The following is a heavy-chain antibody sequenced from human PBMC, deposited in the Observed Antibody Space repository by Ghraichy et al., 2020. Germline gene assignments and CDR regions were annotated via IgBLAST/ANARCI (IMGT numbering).Heavy chain of an antibody. J-gene: IGHJ1*01. Sequence: ASVKVSCKASGSTFTSSAMHWVRQAPGQRLEWMGWINAGNGNTKYSQKFQGRVTITRDTSASTAYMELSSLRSEDTAVYYCARDLRNYYDSSGYSPFGYWGQVTLVTVSS. CDR1: GSTFTSSA. D-gene: IGHD3-22*01. CDR3: ARDLRNYYDSSGYSPFGY. CDR2: INAGNGNT. V-gene: IGHV1-3*01.